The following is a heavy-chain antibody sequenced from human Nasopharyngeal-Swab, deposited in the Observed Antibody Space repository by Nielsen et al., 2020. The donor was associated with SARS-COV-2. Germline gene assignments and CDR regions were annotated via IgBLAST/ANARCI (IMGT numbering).Heavy chain of an antibody. Sequence: GSLRLSCAVYGGFFSGYYWSWIRQPPGKGLEWIGEINHSGTTSYNPSLKSRVTISSDTSKNQFSLKLSSVTAADTAVYYCARGHRSISMIVVVIATAHFYFDSWGRGTLVTVTS. D-gene: IGHD3-22*01. CDR2: INHSGTT. V-gene: IGHV4-34*01. CDR1: GGFFSGYY. J-gene: IGHJ4*02. CDR3: ARGHRSISMIVVVIATAHFYFDS.